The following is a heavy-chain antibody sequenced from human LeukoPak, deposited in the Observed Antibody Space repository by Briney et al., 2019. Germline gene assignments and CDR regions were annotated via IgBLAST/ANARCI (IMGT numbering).Heavy chain of an antibody. CDR1: GFTFSSYW. Sequence: GGSLRLSCAASGFTFSSYWMGWVRQAPGKGLEWVANIKQDGSEKYYVDSVKGRFTISRDNAKNSLYLQMNSLRAEDTAVYYCARDREQLVLDYWGQGTLVTVSS. V-gene: IGHV3-7*01. D-gene: IGHD6-13*01. CDR3: ARDREQLVLDY. J-gene: IGHJ4*02. CDR2: IKQDGSEK.